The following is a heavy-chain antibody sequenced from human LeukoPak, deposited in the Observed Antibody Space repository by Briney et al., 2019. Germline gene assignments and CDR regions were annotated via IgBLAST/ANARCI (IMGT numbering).Heavy chain of an antibody. Sequence: GRSLRLSCAASGFTFSSYAMHWVRQAPGKGLEWVAVISYDGSNKYYADSVKGRFTISRDNSKNTLYLQMNSLRAEDTAVYYCAKDAQWLVPRYFDYWGQGTLVTVSS. CDR3: AKDAQWLVPRYFDY. V-gene: IGHV3-30*07. CDR2: ISYDGSNK. CDR1: GFTFSSYA. J-gene: IGHJ4*02. D-gene: IGHD6-19*01.